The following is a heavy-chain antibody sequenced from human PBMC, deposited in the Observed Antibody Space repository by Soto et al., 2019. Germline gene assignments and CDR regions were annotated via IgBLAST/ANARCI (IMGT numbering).Heavy chain of an antibody. CDR2: ISSASSYI. V-gene: IGHV3-21*02. J-gene: IGHJ4*02. D-gene: IGHD5-18*01. CDR3: ARRSGYAYGSLDH. Sequence: EVQLVESGGGLVKPGGSLRHSCATSGFTFGSYTMNWVRQAPGKGLEWVSCISSASSYIYYADSVQGRFTISRDNSEKSLYLHMNSLRAEDTAVYYCARRSGYAYGSLDHWGQGVLVTVSS. CDR1: GFTFGSYT.